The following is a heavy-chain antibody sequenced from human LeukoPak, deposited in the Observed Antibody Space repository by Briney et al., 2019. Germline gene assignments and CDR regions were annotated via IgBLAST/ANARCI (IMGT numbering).Heavy chain of an antibody. CDR1: GGTFSNHF. Sequence: SVKVSCKASGGTFSNHFMTWVRQAPGQGLEWMGGIISAFGPPNYAQKFQGRVTITADESINTAYMELSSLRSEDTAVYYCARGVVPAAITSWFDPWGQGTLVTVSS. V-gene: IGHV1-69*13. D-gene: IGHD2-2*01. J-gene: IGHJ5*02. CDR2: IISAFGPP. CDR3: ARGVVPAAITSWFDP.